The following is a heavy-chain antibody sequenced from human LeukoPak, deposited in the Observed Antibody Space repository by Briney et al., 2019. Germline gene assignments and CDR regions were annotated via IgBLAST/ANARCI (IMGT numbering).Heavy chain of an antibody. V-gene: IGHV3-23*01. CDR2: ISGSGGST. CDR1: GFTFSSYA. D-gene: IGHD3-10*01. CDR3: AKDMRYYGSGSYIDY. J-gene: IGHJ4*02. Sequence: GGSLRLSCAASGFTFSSYAMSWVRQAPGEGLEWVSAISGSGGSTYYADSVKGRSTISRDNSRNTLYLQMNSLRAEDTAVYYCAKDMRYYGSGSYIDYWGQGTLVTVSS.